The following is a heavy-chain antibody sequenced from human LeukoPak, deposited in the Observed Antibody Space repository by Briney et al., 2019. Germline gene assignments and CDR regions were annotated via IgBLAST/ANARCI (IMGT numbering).Heavy chain of an antibody. CDR1: GGSISNSTYY. V-gene: IGHV4-39*01. CDR3: ARHSGAARPNFDY. CDR2: IYYSGST. J-gene: IGHJ4*02. D-gene: IGHD6-6*01. Sequence: SETLSLTCTVSGGSISNSTYYWGWIRQPPGKGLEWIGSIYYSGSTYYNPSLKSRVTISVDTSKNQFSLKLTSVTAADTAVYFCARHSGAARPNFDYWGQGTVVTVSS.